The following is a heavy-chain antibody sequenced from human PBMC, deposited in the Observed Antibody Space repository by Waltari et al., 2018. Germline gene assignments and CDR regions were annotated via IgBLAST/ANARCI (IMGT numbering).Heavy chain of an antibody. CDR3: ARGPYGYWGLLDY. J-gene: IGHJ4*02. Sequence: EVQLEESGGYLVQPGGSLRLSCAASGFSVSGNWMHWVRQAPGKGLVWVSRINSDGSSTSYADSVKGRFTISRDNAKNTLYLQMNSLRAEDTAVYYCARGPYGYWGLLDYWGQGTLVTVSS. V-gene: IGHV3-74*01. D-gene: IGHD5-18*01. CDR1: GFSVSGNW. CDR2: INSDGSST.